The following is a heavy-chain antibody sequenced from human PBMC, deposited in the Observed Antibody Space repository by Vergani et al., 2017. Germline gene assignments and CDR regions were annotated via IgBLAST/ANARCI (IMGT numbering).Heavy chain of an antibody. D-gene: IGHD5-18*01. CDR3: AKDSSGGYTYGYYYDGMDV. CDR2: IRGSGDST. J-gene: IGHJ6*02. V-gene: IGHV3-23*04. CDR1: GFTFSSYA. Sequence: EVQLVESGGGLVQPGGSLRLSCAASGFTFSSYAMSWVRQAPGKGLEWVSAIRGSGDSTYYADSVKGRFTISRDNSKNTLYLQMNSLRAADTAIYYCAKDSSGGYTYGYYYDGMDVWGQGTTVTVSS.